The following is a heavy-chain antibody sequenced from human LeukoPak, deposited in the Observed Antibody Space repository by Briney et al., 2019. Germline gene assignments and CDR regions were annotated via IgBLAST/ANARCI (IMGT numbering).Heavy chain of an antibody. J-gene: IGHJ6*02. D-gene: IGHD6-6*01. Sequence: GGSLRLSCAASGFTFSRFEMNWVRQGPGKGLEWVSAISGSGGSTYYADSVKGRFTISRDNSKNTLYLQMNSLRAEDTAVYYCAKDILAARLYYYYYGMDVWGQGTTVTVSS. CDR2: ISGSGGST. CDR1: GFTFSRFE. CDR3: AKDILAARLYYYYYGMDV. V-gene: IGHV3-23*01.